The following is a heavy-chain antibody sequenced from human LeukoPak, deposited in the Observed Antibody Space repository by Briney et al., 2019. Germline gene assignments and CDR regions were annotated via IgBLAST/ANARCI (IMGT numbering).Heavy chain of an antibody. J-gene: IGHJ3*02. CDR1: GFTFSSYW. CDR2: IKHDGSED. Sequence: GGSLRLSCAASGFTFSSYWMTWVRQAPGKGLEWVATIKHDGSEDYYLDSVKGRFTISRDNVKSSMWLQMSSLRAEDTAVYYCGRDGRDGYNYDAFDIWGQGTMVTVSS. D-gene: IGHD5-24*01. CDR3: GRDGRDGYNYDAFDI. V-gene: IGHV3-7*01.